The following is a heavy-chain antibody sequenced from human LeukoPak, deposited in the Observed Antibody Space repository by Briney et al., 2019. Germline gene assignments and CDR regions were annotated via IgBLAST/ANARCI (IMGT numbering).Heavy chain of an antibody. D-gene: IGHD6-19*01. CDR3: ARDRYSSGWFGY. V-gene: IGHV3-74*01. CDR1: GFTFSNSW. CDR2: INSDGRST. J-gene: IGHJ4*02. Sequence: GGSLRLSCAASGFTFSNSWMHWVRQAPGKGLVWVSRINSDGRSTVYADSVKGRFTISRDNARNTLYLQMNSLRDEDTAVYYCARDRYSSGWFGYWGQGTLVTVSS.